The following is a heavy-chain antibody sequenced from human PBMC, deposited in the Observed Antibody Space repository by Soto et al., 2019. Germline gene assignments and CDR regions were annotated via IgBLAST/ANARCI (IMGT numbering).Heavy chain of an antibody. J-gene: IGHJ4*02. CDR1: VFPFYDFS. CDR2: IGNQIYQETT. Sequence: SLILACTFSVFPFYDFSINLVLQAPVNWLEWVGLIGNQIYQETTEYAAAVKGRFTISRDTSNGIAYLQMNSLNIEDSAVYYCSGAESKEKEYLYLYWGKGNPVTVSS. V-gene: IGHV3-49*04. CDR3: SGAESKEKEYLYLY. D-gene: IGHD3-16*01.